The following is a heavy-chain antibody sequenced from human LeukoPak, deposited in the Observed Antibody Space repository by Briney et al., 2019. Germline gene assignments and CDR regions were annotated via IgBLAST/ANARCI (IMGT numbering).Heavy chain of an antibody. V-gene: IGHV3-53*01. CDR2: IYSDNT. Sequence: GSLELSCTGSGVHVNSNPMRWGRQGPGKGLEGVSFIYSDNTHYSDSVKGRFTISRDNSKNTLYLQMNSLRAEDTAVYYCARRAGAYSHPYDYWGQGTLVTVSS. CDR3: ARRAGAYSHPYDY. J-gene: IGHJ4*02. CDR1: GVHVNSNP. D-gene: IGHD4/OR15-4a*01.